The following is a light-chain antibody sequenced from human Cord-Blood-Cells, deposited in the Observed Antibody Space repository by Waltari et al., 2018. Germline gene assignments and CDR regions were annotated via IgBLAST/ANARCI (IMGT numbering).Light chain of an antibody. CDR1: QSISSG. V-gene: IGKV1-5*01. Sequence: DIQMTQSPSTLSASVGDRVTITCRASQSISSGLAWYQQKPGKAPKLLIYDASSLESGVPSRFSGIGSGTEFTLTISNLQPDDFATYDCQQYNSYWTYGQGTKVEIK. J-gene: IGKJ1*01. CDR3: QQYNSYWT. CDR2: DAS.